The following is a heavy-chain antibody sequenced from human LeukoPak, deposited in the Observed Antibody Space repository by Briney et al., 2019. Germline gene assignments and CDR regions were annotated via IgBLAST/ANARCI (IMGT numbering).Heavy chain of an antibody. CDR3: ARDYGDYVNENWFDP. Sequence: SETLSLTCTVSGGSISSSSYYWGWIRQPPGKGLEWSGSIYYSGSTYYNPSLKIRVTISVDTSKNQFSLKLSSVTAADTAVYYCARDYGDYVNENWFDPWGQGTLVTVSS. CDR2: IYYSGST. J-gene: IGHJ5*02. D-gene: IGHD4-17*01. V-gene: IGHV4-39*07. CDR1: GGSISSSSYY.